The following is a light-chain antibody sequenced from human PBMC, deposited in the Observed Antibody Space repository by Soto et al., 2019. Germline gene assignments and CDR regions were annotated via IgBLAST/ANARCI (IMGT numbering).Light chain of an antibody. V-gene: IGKV3-15*01. CDR3: QQYGSSPPFT. CDR2: GAS. J-gene: IGKJ1*01. CDR1: QSVSSK. Sequence: EILMTQSPSTLSVSPGERATLSCRASQSVSSKLAWYQQKPGQAPRLLIYGASTRATGIPASFTGSGSGTEFTLTISSLQYDDFAVYYCQQYGSSPPFTFGQGTKVDIK.